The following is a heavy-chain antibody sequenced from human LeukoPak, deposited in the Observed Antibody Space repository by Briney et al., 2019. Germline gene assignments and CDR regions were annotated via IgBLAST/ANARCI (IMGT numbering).Heavy chain of an antibody. J-gene: IGHJ4*02. D-gene: IGHD3-10*01. CDR1: GFTFSDSA. V-gene: IGHV3-73*01. CDR3: ARSHNGPGVWFGEGLPNDFDH. CDR2: ISSKVNSHAT. Sequence: GGSLRLSCAASGFTFSDSAMHWVRQASGKGLEWVGRISSKVNSHATAYAASVKGRFTISRDDSKNTAYLEMNSLRAEDTAVYYCARSHNGPGVWFGEGLPNDFDHWGQGTLVTVSS.